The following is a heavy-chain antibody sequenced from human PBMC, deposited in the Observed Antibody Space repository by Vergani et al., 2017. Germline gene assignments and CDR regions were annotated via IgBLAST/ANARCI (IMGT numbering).Heavy chain of an antibody. CDR2: IYYSGST. CDR3: ARDWGVGYSEIV. CDR1: GGSFSGYY. V-gene: IGHV4-34*11. J-gene: IGHJ4*02. Sequence: QVQLQQWGAGLLKPSETLSLTCAVYGGSFSGYYWSWIRQPPGKGLEWIGYIYYSGSTNYNPSLKSRVTISVDTSKNQFSLKLSSVTAADTAVYYCARDWGVGYSEIVWGQGTLVTVSS. D-gene: IGHD5-12*01.